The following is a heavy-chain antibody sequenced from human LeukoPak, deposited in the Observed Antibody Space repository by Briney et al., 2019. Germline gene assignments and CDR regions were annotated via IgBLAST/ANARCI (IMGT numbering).Heavy chain of an antibody. CDR2: TSAYNGNT. CDR3: ARGTLSWFGELPDDY. J-gene: IGHJ4*02. D-gene: IGHD3-10*01. V-gene: IGHV1-18*01. CDR1: GYTFTSYG. Sequence: ASVKVSCKASGYTFTSYGISWVRQAPGQGLEWMGLTSAYNGNTNYAQKLQARVTMTTDTSTSTDYMEMRSLRSDDTAVYYCARGTLSWFGELPDDYWGQGTLVTVSS.